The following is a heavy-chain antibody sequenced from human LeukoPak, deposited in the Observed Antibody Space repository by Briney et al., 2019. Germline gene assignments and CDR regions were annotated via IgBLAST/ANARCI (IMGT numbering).Heavy chain of an antibody. J-gene: IGHJ4*02. CDR3: AKYGSYNYYDRSPDY. Sequence: GRSLRLSCAASGFTFSSYGMHWVRQAPGKGLEWVAVISYDGSNKDYADSVKGRFTISRDNSKNTLYLQMNSLRAEDTAVYFCAKYGSYNYYDRSPDYWGQGTLVTVSS. CDR2: ISYDGSNK. V-gene: IGHV3-30*18. CDR1: GFTFSSYG. D-gene: IGHD3-22*01.